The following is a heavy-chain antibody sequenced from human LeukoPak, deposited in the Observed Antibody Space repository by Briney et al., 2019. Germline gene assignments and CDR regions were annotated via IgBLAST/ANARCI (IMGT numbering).Heavy chain of an antibody. CDR3: ARSIVGATGDY. Sequence: SETLSLTCTVSGGSISSGDYYWSWIRQPPGKGLEWIGYIYYSGSAYYNPSLKSRVTISVDTSNTQFSLKLSSLTAADTAVYYCARSIVGATGDYWGQGTLVTVSS. CDR1: GGSISSGDYY. J-gene: IGHJ4*02. V-gene: IGHV4-30-4*08. D-gene: IGHD1-26*01. CDR2: IYYSGSA.